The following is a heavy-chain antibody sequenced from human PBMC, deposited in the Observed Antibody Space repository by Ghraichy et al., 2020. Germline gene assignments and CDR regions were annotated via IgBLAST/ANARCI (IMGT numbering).Heavy chain of an antibody. Sequence: GGSLRLSCAASGLTFSSYAMSWVRQAPGKGLEWVSAISGSGGSTYYADSVKGRFTISRDNSKNTLYLQMNSLRAEDTAVYYCAKDLHLDYGDYGTGPWWFDPWGQGTLVTVSS. V-gene: IGHV3-23*01. CDR1: GLTFSSYA. CDR3: AKDLHLDYGDYGTGPWWFDP. CDR2: ISGSGGST. J-gene: IGHJ5*02. D-gene: IGHD4-17*01.